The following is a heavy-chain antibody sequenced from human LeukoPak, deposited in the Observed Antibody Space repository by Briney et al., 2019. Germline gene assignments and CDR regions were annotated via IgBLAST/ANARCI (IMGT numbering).Heavy chain of an antibody. V-gene: IGHV1-18*01. D-gene: IGHD1-26*01. CDR1: GYTFTSYG. CDR3: ARESGSYFNYYMDV. J-gene: IGHJ6*03. Sequence: GASVKVSCKASGYTFTSYGISWVRQAPGQGLEWMGWISAYNGNTNYAQKLQGRVTMTTDTSTSTAYMELRSLRSDDTAVYYCARESGSYFNYYMDVWGKGTTVTASS. CDR2: ISAYNGNT.